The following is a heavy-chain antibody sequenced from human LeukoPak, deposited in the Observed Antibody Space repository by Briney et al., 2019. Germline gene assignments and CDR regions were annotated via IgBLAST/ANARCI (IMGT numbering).Heavy chain of an antibody. Sequence: KPGGSLRLSCAASGFTFSSYSMNWVRQAPGKGLEWVSSISSSSSYIYYADSVKGRFTISRDNAKNSLYLQMNSLRAEDTAVYYCERGSMRYFDYWGQGTWSPSPQ. J-gene: IGHJ4*02. CDR2: ISSSSSYI. CDR3: ERGSMRYFDY. CDR1: GFTFSSYS. V-gene: IGHV3-21*01.